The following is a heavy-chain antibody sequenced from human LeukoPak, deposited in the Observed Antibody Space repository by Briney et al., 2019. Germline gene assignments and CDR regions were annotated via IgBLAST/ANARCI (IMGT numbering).Heavy chain of an antibody. CDR3: ARVGSGSYPWAHYYYYYMDV. CDR2: ISSSGSTI. D-gene: IGHD1-26*01. V-gene: IGHV3-48*03. Sequence: QTGGSLRLSCAASGFTFSSYEMNWVRQAPGKGLEWVSYISSSGSTIYYADSVKGRFTISRDNAKNSLYLQMNSLRAEDTAVYYCARVGSGSYPWAHYYYYYMDVWGKGTTVTISS. CDR1: GFTFSSYE. J-gene: IGHJ6*03.